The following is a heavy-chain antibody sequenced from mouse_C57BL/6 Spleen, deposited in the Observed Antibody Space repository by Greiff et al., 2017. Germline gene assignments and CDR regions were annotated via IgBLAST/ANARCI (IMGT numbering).Heavy chain of an antibody. CDR3: ARLDYGRGGFAY. CDR1: GYSFTGYY. D-gene: IGHD1-1*01. CDR2: INPSTGGT. Sequence: VQLQQSGPELVKPGASVKISCKASGYSFTGYYMNWVKQSPEKSLEWIGEINPSTGGTTYNQKFKAKATLTVDKSSSTAYMQLKSLTSEDSAVYYCARLDYGRGGFAYWGQGTLVTVSA. J-gene: IGHJ3*01. V-gene: IGHV1-42*01.